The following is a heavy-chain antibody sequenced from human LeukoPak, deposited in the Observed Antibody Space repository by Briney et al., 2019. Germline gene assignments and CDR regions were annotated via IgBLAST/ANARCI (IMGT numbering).Heavy chain of an antibody. V-gene: IGHV3-33*01. D-gene: IGHD3-22*01. CDR3: ARVEAYYDSSGYCAWDY. CDR1: GFTFSSYG. Sequence: GGSLRLSCAASGFTFSSYGMHWVRQAPGKGLEWVAVIWYDGSNRFYADSVKGRFTISRDNSKNTLYLQMNSLRAEDTAVYYCARVEAYYDSSGYCAWDYWGQGTLVTVSS. CDR2: IWYDGSNR. J-gene: IGHJ4*02.